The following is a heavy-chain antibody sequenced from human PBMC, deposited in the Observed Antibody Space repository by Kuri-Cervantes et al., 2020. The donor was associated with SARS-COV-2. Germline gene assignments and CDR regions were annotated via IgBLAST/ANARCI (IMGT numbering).Heavy chain of an antibody. Sequence: GESLKISCAASGFTFSDYYMSWIRQAPGKGLEWVSYISSSGSTIYYADSVKGRFTISRDNAKNSLFLEMTSLTAEDTAVYYCARDPDYYDSSGPFDYWGQGTQVTVSS. CDR2: ISSSGSTI. V-gene: IGHV3-11*01. CDR3: ARDPDYYDSSGPFDY. CDR1: GFTFSDYY. D-gene: IGHD3-22*01. J-gene: IGHJ4*02.